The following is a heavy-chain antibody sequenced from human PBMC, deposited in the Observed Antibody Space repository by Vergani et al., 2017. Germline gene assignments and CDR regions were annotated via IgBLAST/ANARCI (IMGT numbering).Heavy chain of an antibody. CDR2: INHSGST. CDR3: AGGFTPSNWFDP. Sequence: QVQLQQWGAGLLKPSETLSLTCAVYGGSFSGYYWSWIRQPPGKGLEWIGEINHSGSTNYNPSLKSRVTISVDTSKNQFSLKLSSVTAADTAVYYCAGGFTPSNWFDPWGQGTLVTVSS. D-gene: IGHD2-15*01. CDR1: GGSFSGYY. J-gene: IGHJ5*02. V-gene: IGHV4-34*01.